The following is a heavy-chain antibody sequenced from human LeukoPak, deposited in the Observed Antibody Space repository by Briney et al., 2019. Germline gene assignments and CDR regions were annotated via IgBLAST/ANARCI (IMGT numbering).Heavy chain of an antibody. D-gene: IGHD1-14*01. V-gene: IGHV4-59*12. CDR2: IYYSGST. Sequence: SETLSLTCTVSGGSISSYYWSWIRQPPGKGLEWIGYIYYSGSTNYIPSLKSRVTISVDTSKNQFSLKLSSVTAADTAVYYCARGRRGDRTYYYYGMDVWGQGTTVTVSS. CDR3: ARGRRGDRTYYYYGMDV. J-gene: IGHJ6*02. CDR1: GGSISSYY.